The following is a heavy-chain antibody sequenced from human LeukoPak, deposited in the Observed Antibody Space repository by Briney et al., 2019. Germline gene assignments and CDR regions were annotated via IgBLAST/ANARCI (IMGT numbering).Heavy chain of an antibody. D-gene: IGHD3-9*01. Sequence: KSSQTLSLTCTVSGGSISSGGYYWSWIRQPPGKGLEWIGYIYHSGSTYYNPSLKSRVTISVDRSKNQFSLKLSSVTAADTAVYYCARETYDILTGYSFDYWGQGTLVTVSS. CDR1: GGSISSGGYY. V-gene: IGHV4-30-2*01. J-gene: IGHJ4*02. CDR2: IYHSGST. CDR3: ARETYDILTGYSFDY.